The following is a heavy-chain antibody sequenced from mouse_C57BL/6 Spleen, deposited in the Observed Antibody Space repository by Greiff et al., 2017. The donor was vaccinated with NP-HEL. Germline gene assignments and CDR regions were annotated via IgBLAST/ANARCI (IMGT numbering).Heavy chain of an antibody. CDR3: TRGTGKGTYYAMDY. D-gene: IGHD4-1*01. Sequence: QVQLQQSGAELVRPGASVTLSCKASGYTFTDYEMHWVKQTPVHGLEWIGAIDPETGGTAYNQKFKGKAILTADKSSSTAYMELRSLTSEDSAVYYCTRGTGKGTYYAMDYWGQGTSVTVSS. J-gene: IGHJ4*01. CDR2: IDPETGGT. V-gene: IGHV1-15*01. CDR1: GYTFTDYE.